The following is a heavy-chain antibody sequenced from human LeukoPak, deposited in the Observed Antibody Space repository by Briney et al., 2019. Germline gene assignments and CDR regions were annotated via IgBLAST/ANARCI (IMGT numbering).Heavy chain of an antibody. D-gene: IGHD5-24*01. CDR2: IYYSGST. CDR1: GXSFSNFY. V-gene: IGHV4-59*08. Sequence: PSETLSLTCTVSGXSFSNFYWNWIRQPPGKGLEWIGYIYYSGSTKYNPSLKSRVTISVDTSKNQFSLKLSSVTAADTAVYYCARGARAGYNLEPFDYWGQGTLVTVSS. CDR3: ARGARAGYNLEPFDY. J-gene: IGHJ4*02.